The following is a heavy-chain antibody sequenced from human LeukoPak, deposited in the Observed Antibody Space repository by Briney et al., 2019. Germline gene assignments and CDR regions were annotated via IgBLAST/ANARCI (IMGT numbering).Heavy chain of an antibody. CDR2: IYYTGTT. J-gene: IGHJ5*02. CDR1: GGSISSSSDY. D-gene: IGHD6-6*01. Sequence: SETLSLTCNVSGGSISSSSDYWGWIRQPPGKGLEWIGSIYYTGTTYYNPSLKSRVTISIDTSKNQFSLKLSSVTAADTALYYCARPSIIAARRGGWFDPWGQGTLVTVSS. V-gene: IGHV4-39*01. CDR3: ARPSIIAARRGGWFDP.